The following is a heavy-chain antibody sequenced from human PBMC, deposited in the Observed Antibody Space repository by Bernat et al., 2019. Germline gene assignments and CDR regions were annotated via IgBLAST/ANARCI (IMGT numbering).Heavy chain of an antibody. D-gene: IGHD2-2*01. V-gene: IGHV1-2*06. J-gene: IGHJ5*02. Sequence: QVQLVQSGAEVKKPGASVKVSCKASGYTVTGYYMHWVRQAPGQGLEWMGRINPNSGGTNYAQKFQGRVTMTRDTSISTAYMELSRLRSDDTAVYYCARVRCSSTSCYFPWFDPWGPGTLVTVSS. CDR1: GYTVTGYY. CDR3: ARVRCSSTSCYFPWFDP. CDR2: INPNSGGT.